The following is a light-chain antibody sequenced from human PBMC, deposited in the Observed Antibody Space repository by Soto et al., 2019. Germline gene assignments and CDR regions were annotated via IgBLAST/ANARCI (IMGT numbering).Light chain of an antibody. CDR3: QQYYSTPLT. Sequence: DIVMTQSPDSLAVSLGEXATINCKSSQSVLYSSNNKNYLVWYQQKPGQPPKLLIYWASTRESGVPDRFSGSGSGTDFTLTISSLQAEDVAVYYCQQYYSTPLTFGGGTKVDIK. CDR2: WAS. J-gene: IGKJ4*01. CDR1: QSVLYSSNNKNY. V-gene: IGKV4-1*01.